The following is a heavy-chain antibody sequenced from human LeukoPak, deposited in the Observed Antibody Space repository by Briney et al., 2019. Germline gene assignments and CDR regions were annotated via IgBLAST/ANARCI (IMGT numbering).Heavy chain of an antibody. V-gene: IGHV3-9*01. CDR1: GFTFDDYA. J-gene: IGHJ4*02. D-gene: IGHD2-8*01. CDR2: ISWNSGSI. Sequence: PGRSLRLSCAASGFTFDDYAMHWVRQAPGKGLEWVSGISWNSGSIGYADSVKGRFTISRDNAKDSLYLQMNSLEAEDTAVYYCAKGHTYGMIWGQGTLVSVSS. CDR3: AKGHTYGMI.